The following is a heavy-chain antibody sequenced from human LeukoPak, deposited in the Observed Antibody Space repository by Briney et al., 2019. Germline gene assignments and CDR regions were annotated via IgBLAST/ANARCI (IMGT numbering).Heavy chain of an antibody. D-gene: IGHD1-1*01. CDR2: IIPIFGTA. Sequence: GASVKVSCKASGGTFSSYAISWVRQAPGQGLEWMGGIIPIFGTANYAQKFQGRVTITADESTSTAYMELSSLRSEDTAVYYCARDGGTTESSVGAFDIWGQGTMVTVSS. CDR3: ARDGGTTESSVGAFDI. J-gene: IGHJ3*02. V-gene: IGHV1-69*13. CDR1: GGTFSSYA.